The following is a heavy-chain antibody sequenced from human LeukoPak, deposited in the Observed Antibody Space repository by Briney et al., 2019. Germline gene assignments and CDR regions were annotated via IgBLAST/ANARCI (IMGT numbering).Heavy chain of an antibody. Sequence: GGFLRLSCAASGFTFSTYSMNWVRQAPGKGLEWVSSISPSSSYIYYADSVKGRFIISRDNAKNSLYLQMNSLRAEDTAVYYCARDWYAYYYDSSGSPFDYWGQGTLVTVSS. CDR3: ARDWYAYYYDSSGSPFDY. J-gene: IGHJ4*02. D-gene: IGHD3-22*01. CDR2: ISPSSSYI. CDR1: GFTFSTYS. V-gene: IGHV3-21*01.